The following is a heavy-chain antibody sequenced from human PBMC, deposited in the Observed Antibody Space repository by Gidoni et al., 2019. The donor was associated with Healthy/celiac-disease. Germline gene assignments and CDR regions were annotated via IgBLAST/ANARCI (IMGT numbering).Heavy chain of an antibody. D-gene: IGHD3-22*01. J-gene: IGHJ6*02. CDR1: GLTSRGCA. Sequence: EGQRVEGGGGVVEPGGSLKLHCAGYGLTSRGCAKHWVRQASGRGREWVCRIRCTATSYATSYSASVNGMFTISRDDSKYTASLQMNSLKTVYTAVYYCTMLVVDLPVSACYYYGMDVWGQGTTVTVSS. V-gene: IGHV3-73*02. CDR2: IRCTATSYAT. CDR3: TMLVVDLPVSACYYYGMDV.